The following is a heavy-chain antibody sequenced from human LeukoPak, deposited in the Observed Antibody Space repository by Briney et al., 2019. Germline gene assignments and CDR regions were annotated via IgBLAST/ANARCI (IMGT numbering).Heavy chain of an antibody. CDR1: GGTFSSYA. V-gene: IGHV1-69*04. D-gene: IGHD5-12*01. J-gene: IGHJ4*02. Sequence: SVKVSCKASGGTFSSYAISWVRQAPGQGLEWMGRIIPILGIANYAQKFQGRVTLTTDTSTSTAYMEVRGLTSDDMAVYYCVRDSAYSPDYWGQGSLVTVSP. CDR2: IIPILGIA. CDR3: VRDSAYSPDY.